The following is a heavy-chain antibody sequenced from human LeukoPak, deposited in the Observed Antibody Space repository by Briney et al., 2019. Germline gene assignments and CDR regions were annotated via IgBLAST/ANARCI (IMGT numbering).Heavy chain of an antibody. D-gene: IGHD6-13*01. V-gene: IGHV1-69*06. Sequence: ASVTVSCKASGGTFSSYAISWVRQAPGQGLEWMGGIIPIFGTANYAQKLQGRVTITADKSTSTAYMELSSLRSEDTAVYYCARGVPGIAAEFDYWGQGTLATVSS. J-gene: IGHJ4*02. CDR1: GGTFSSYA. CDR3: ARGVPGIAAEFDY. CDR2: IIPIFGTA.